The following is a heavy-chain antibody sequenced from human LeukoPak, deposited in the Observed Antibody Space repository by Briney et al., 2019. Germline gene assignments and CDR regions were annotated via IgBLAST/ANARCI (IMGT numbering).Heavy chain of an antibody. CDR1: GFTFSDYY. V-gene: IGHV3-11*01. Sequence: GGSLRLSCAASGFTFSDYYMSWIRQAPGKGLECVSYISSSDSSIYYADSVKGRFTISRDNAKNSLYLQMNGLRAEDTAVYYRARELQQLVIGGDRGLDYWGQGTLVTVSS. CDR3: ARELQQLVIGGDRGLDY. CDR2: ISSSDSSI. D-gene: IGHD6-13*01. J-gene: IGHJ4*02.